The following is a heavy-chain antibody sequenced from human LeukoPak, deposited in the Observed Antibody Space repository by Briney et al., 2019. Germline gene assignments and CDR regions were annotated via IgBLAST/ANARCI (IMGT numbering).Heavy chain of an antibody. J-gene: IGHJ4*02. D-gene: IGHD6-19*01. CDR2: ISGSGDRT. Sequence: PGGSLRLSCAASGFTFGSYAMNWVRQAPGKGLEWVSAISGSGDRTFYADSVKGRFTISRDNSKNTLYLQMNSLRAEDTAVYYCANMGGYSSGPQWSFHYWGQGTLVTVSS. V-gene: IGHV3-23*01. CDR1: GFTFGSYA. CDR3: ANMGGYSSGPQWSFHY.